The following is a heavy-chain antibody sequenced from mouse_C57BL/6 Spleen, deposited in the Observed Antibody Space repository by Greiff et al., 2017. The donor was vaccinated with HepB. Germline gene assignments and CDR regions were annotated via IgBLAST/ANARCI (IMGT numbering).Heavy chain of an antibody. CDR3: ARHYYGSSYHWYFDV. D-gene: IGHD1-1*01. CDR2: ISSGGSYT. CDR1: GFTFSSYG. V-gene: IGHV5-6*01. J-gene: IGHJ1*03. Sequence: EVQRVESGGDLVKPGGSLKLSCAASGFTFSSYGMSWVRQTPDKRLEWVATISSGGSYTYYPDSVKGRFTISTDNAKNTLYLQMSSLKSEDTAMYYGARHYYGSSYHWYFDVWGTGTTVTVSS.